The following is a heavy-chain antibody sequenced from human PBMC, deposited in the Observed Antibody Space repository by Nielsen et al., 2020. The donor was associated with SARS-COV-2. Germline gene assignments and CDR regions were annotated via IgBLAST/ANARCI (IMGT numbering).Heavy chain of an antibody. D-gene: IGHD3-10*01. V-gene: IGHV3-9*01. CDR3: AKDSTWFYGPGSHIDF. J-gene: IGHJ4*02. Sequence: LRLSCAASGFPFDDYAMHWVRQAPGKGLEWVSGISWNGNTLDYADSVKGRFTISRDNAKNSLYLQMNNLRPEDTALYFCAKDSTWFYGPGSHIDFWGQGTLVTVSS. CDR2: ISWNGNTL. CDR1: GFPFDDYA.